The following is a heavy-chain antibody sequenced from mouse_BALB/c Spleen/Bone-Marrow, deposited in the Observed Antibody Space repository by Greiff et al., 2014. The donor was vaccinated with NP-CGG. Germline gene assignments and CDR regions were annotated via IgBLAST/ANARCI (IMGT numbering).Heavy chain of an antibody. CDR2: IDPANGNT. D-gene: IGHD1-1*01. V-gene: IGHV14-3*02. J-gene: IGHJ2*01. CDR3: ANYYYGSHFDY. CDR1: GFNIKDTY. Sequence: EVQLQQSGAALVKPGASVKLSCTASGFNIKDTYMHWVKQRPEQGLEWIGRIDPANGNTKYDPKFQGKATITADTSSNTAYLQLSSLTSYDTAVYYCANYYYGSHFDYWGQGTTLTVSS.